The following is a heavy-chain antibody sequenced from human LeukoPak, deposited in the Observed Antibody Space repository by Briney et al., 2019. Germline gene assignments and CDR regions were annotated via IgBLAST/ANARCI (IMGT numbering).Heavy chain of an antibody. V-gene: IGHV3-43*02. CDR3: TKNGGYSDAFDI. CDR1: GFIFDDYA. Sequence: GSLRLSCAASGFIFDDYAMHWVRQAPGKGLEWVSLISGDGGRTYYTDSVKGRFTISRDSSKHSLYLQMNSLRTEDTALYYCTKNGGYSDAFDIWGQGTMVTVSS. J-gene: IGHJ3*02. CDR2: ISGDGGRT. D-gene: IGHD3-10*01.